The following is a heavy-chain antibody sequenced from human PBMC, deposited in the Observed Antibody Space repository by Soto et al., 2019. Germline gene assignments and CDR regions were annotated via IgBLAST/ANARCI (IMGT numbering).Heavy chain of an antibody. CDR2: IYWYDDK. CDR1: GFSLSTRGVG. D-gene: IGHD6-13*01. J-gene: IGHJ4*02. Sequence: QITLKESGPTLVKPTQTLTLTCTFSGFSLSTRGVGVGWIRQPPGKALEWLALIYWYDDKRYSPSLKSRLTITKDTSKNQVVLTMTNMDPVDTATYYCAHRLAATGLFDYWGQGTLVTVSS. CDR3: AHRLAATGLFDY. V-gene: IGHV2-5*01.